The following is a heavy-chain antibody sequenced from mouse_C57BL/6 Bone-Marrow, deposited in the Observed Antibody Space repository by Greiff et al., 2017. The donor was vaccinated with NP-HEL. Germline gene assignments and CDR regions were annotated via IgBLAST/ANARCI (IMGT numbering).Heavy chain of an antibody. CDR2: INPSTGGT. CDR1: GYSFTGYY. V-gene: IGHV1-42*01. Sequence: VQLQQSGPELVKPGASVKISCKASGYSFTGYYMNWVKQSPEKSLEWIGEINPSTGGTTYNQKFKAKATLTVDKSSSTAYMQLSSLTSEDSAVYFCARSGYGNYVGAMDYWGQGTTVTVSS. D-gene: IGHD2-1*01. CDR3: ARSGYGNYVGAMDY. J-gene: IGHJ4*01.